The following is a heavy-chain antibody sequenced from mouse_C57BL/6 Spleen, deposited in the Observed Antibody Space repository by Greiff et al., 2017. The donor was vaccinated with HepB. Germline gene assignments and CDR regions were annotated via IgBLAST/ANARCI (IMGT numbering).Heavy chain of an antibody. D-gene: IGHD2-10*01. CDR3: ARSPYYGNYGGNFDY. J-gene: IGHJ2*01. V-gene: IGHV14-3*01. CDR2: IDPANGNT. CDR1: GFNIKNTY. Sequence: EVQLQESVAELVRPGASVKLSCTASGFNIKNTYMHWVKQRPEQGLEWIGRIDPANGNTKYAPKFQGKATITADTSSNTAYLQLSSLTSEDTAIYYCARSPYYGNYGGNFDYWGQGTTLTVSS.